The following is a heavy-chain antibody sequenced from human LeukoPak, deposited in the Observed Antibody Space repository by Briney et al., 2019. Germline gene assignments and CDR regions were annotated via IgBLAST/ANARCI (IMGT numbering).Heavy chain of an antibody. J-gene: IGHJ4*02. CDR2: IYYSGSA. V-gene: IGHV4-59*01. CDR1: GGSMNNYY. CDR3: ARGQVPLDY. Sequence: PSETLSLTCTVSGGSMNNYYWSWIRQPPGKGLEWIGYIYYSGSAKNNPSLKSRVTISVDTSKNQFSLKLSSVTAADTAVYYCARGQVPLDYWGQGTLVTVSS.